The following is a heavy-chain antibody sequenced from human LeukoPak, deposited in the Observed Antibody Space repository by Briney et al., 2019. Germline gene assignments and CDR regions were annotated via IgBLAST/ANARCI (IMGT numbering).Heavy chain of an antibody. CDR1: GGSFSGYY. CDR3: ARSPRTGHYYYYYYMDV. D-gene: IGHD7-27*01. V-gene: IGHV4-59*01. Sequence: KPSETLSLTCAVYGGSFSGYYWSWIRQPPGKGLEWIGYIYYSGSTNYNPSLKSRVTISVDTSKNRFSLKLSSVTAADTAVYYCARSPRTGHYYYYYYMDVWGKGTTVTVSS. CDR2: IYYSGST. J-gene: IGHJ6*03.